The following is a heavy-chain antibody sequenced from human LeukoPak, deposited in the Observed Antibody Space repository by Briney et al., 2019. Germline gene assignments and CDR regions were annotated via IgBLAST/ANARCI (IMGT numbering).Heavy chain of an antibody. D-gene: IGHD6-19*01. V-gene: IGHV4-39*07. CDR3: ATPGDQWLVYVY. Sequence: PSETLSLTCTVSGGSMSTSPYYWGWIRQPPGKGLEWIGNIYYSGSTYYNPSLKSRVTISIDTSKNQFSLKLNSVTAADTAVYYCATPGDQWLVYVYWGQGTLLTVSS. J-gene: IGHJ4*02. CDR2: IYYSGST. CDR1: GGSMSTSPYY.